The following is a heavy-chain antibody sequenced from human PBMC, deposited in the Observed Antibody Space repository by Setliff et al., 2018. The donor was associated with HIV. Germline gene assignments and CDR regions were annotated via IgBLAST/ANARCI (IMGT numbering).Heavy chain of an antibody. CDR1: GVSFSGDY. J-gene: IGHJ4*02. CDR2: VHPSGSI. D-gene: IGHD3-9*01. CDR3: ARGRDWAKTGDF. V-gene: IGHV4-34*01. Sequence: SETLSLTCAVSGVSFSGDYWSWVRQPPGKGLEWIAEVHPSGSINYNSSLKSRVAISVDTSNNQFSLTMTSVTAADTAVYYCARGRDWAKTGDFWGQEALVTVSS.